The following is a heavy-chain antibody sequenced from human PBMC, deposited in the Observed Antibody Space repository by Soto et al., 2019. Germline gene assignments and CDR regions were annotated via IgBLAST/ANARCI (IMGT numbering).Heavy chain of an antibody. D-gene: IGHD2-21*02. CDR1: GYTFTSYG. Sequence: QVQLVQSVAEVKKPGASVKVSCKASGYTFTSYGISWVRQAPGQGLEWKGWISAYNGNPNYAQKLQGRVTMTTDTSTSTAYMELRSLRSDDTAVYYCARREVTAISKDAFDIWGQGTMVTVSS. CDR2: ISAYNGNP. CDR3: ARREVTAISKDAFDI. V-gene: IGHV1-18*04. J-gene: IGHJ3*02.